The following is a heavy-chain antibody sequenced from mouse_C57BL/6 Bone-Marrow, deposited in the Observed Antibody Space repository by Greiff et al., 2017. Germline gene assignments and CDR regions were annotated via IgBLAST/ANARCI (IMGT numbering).Heavy chain of an antibody. J-gene: IGHJ2*01. V-gene: IGHV1-63*01. CDR3: ARAGDGYPFFDD. D-gene: IGHD2-3*01. Sequence: VKLQESGAELVRPGTSVKMSCKASGYTFTNYWIGWAKQRPGHGLAWIGDIYPGGGYTNYNEKCKGKATLTADKSSSPAYMQFSSLTSEDSAIYYCARAGDGYPFFDDWGQGTTLTVAS. CDR1: GYTFTNYW. CDR2: IYPGGGYT.